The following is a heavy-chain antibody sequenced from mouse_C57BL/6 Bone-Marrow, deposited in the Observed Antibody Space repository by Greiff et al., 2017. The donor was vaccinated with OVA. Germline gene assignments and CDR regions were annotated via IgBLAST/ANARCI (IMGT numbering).Heavy chain of an antibody. CDR3: AGITTVAPFAY. CDR1: GYTFTSYW. CDR2: INPSSGYT. J-gene: IGHJ3*01. V-gene: IGHV1-7*01. Sequence: VQLKESGAELAKPGASVKLSCKASGYTFTSYWMHWVKQRPGQGLEWIGYINPSSGYTKYNQKFKDKATLTADKSSSTAYMQLSSLTYEDSAVYYCAGITTVAPFAYWGQGTLVTVSA. D-gene: IGHD1-1*01.